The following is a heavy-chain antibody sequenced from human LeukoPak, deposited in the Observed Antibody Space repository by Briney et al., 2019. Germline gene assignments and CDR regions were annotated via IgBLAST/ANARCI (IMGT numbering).Heavy chain of an antibody. CDR2: MNPNSGNT. V-gene: IGHV1-8*01. CDR1: GYTFTSYD. Sequence: ASVKVSCKASGYTFTSYDINWVRQATGQGLEWMGWMNPNSGNTGYAQKFQGRVTMTRNTSISTAHMELSSLRSEDTAVYYCARSYYDSSGSFDYWGQGTLVTVSS. J-gene: IGHJ4*02. D-gene: IGHD3-22*01. CDR3: ARSYYDSSGSFDY.